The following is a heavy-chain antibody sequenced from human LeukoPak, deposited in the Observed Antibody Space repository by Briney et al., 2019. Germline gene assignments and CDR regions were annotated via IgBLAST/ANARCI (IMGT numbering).Heavy chain of an antibody. CDR3: ARDENFQH. Sequence: GGSLRLSCAASGFTFSSHWMSWVRQAPGKGLEWVANIKEDGSVKYYVDSVKGRFTVSRDNAKNSVDLQMNSLRAEDTAVYYCARDENFQHWGQGTLVTVSS. V-gene: IGHV3-7*04. CDR1: GFTFSSHW. J-gene: IGHJ1*01. CDR2: IKEDGSVK.